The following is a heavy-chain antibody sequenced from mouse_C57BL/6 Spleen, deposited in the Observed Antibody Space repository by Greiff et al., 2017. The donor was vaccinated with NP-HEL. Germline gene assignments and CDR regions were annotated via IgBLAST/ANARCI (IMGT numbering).Heavy chain of an antibody. J-gene: IGHJ4*01. CDR2: IRNKANNHAT. Sequence: EVKVEESGGGLVQPGGSMKLSCAASGFTFSDAWMDWVRQSPEKGLEWVAEIRNKANNHATYYAESVKGRFTISRDDSKSSVYLQMNSLRAEDTGMYYCTGYYSNYGYYAMDYWGQGTSVTVSS. D-gene: IGHD2-5*01. CDR1: GFTFSDAW. V-gene: IGHV6-6*01. CDR3: TGYYSNYGYYAMDY.